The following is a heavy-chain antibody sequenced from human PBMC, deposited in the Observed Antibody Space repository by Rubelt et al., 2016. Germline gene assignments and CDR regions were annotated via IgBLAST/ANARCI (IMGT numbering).Heavy chain of an antibody. CDR3: VRNDYGSGRTLFYGMDV. Sequence: QVQLVESGGGVVQPGRSLRLSCAASGFTFSSYSMHWVRQAPGKGLEWVAVIWYDGSNKFYADSVKGRFTISRDNSKNTLYLKMKSLRAVDTAVDDWVRNDYGSGRTLFYGMDVWGQGTTVTVSS. V-gene: IGHV3-33*08. CDR2: IWYDGSNK. D-gene: IGHD3-10*01. J-gene: IGHJ6*02. CDR1: GFTFSSYS.